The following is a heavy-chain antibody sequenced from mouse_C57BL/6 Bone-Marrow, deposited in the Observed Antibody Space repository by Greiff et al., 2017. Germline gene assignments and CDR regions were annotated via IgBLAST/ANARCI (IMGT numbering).Heavy chain of an antibody. CDR2: ISNGGGST. Sequence: EVQGVESGGGLVQPGGSLKLSCAASGFTFSDYYMYWVRQTPEKRLACVAYISNGGGSTYYPATVKGRFTISRDNAKTTLYLQMSRLKSEDTAMYYCARLYYGSSLYSMDYWGQGTSVTVSS. CDR3: ARLYYGSSLYSMDY. CDR1: GFTFSDYY. J-gene: IGHJ4*01. D-gene: IGHD1-1*01. V-gene: IGHV5-12*01.